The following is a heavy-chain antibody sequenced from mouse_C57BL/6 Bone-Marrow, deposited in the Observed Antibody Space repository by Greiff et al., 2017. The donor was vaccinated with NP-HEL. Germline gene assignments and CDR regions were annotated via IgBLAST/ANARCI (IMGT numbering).Heavy chain of an antibody. J-gene: IGHJ3*01. D-gene: IGHD1-1*01. CDR2: INPSTGGT. CDR3: ARGGYYGSSYVAFAY. Sequence: EVQLQQSGPELVKPGASVKISCKASGYSFTGYYMNWVKQSPEKSLEWIGEINPSTGGTTYNQKFKAKATLTVEKSSSTAYMQLKSLTSEDSAVYYCARGGYYGSSYVAFAYWGQGTLVTVSA. V-gene: IGHV1-42*01. CDR1: GYSFTGYY.